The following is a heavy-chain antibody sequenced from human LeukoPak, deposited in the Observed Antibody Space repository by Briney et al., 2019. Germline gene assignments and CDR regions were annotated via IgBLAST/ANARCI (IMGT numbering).Heavy chain of an antibody. V-gene: IGHV3-48*04. CDR3: ALGYSSSRYYGDY. D-gene: IGHD6-13*01. CDR1: GFTFSGYS. Sequence: GGSLRLSWAASGFTFSGYSMNWVRQAPGKGLEWVSYISSSSSTIYYADSVKGRFTISRDNAKNSLYLQMNSLRAEDTAVYYCALGYSSSRYYGDYWGQGTLVTVSS. J-gene: IGHJ4*02. CDR2: ISSSSSTI.